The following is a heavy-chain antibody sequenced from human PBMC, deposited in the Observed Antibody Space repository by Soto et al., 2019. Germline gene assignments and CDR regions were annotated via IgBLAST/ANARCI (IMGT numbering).Heavy chain of an antibody. V-gene: IGHV3-30*18. Sequence: PGGSLRLSCRVSGFTFNNSGMHWVRQAPGKGLEWVAFISDDGSNKYYADSMKGRFTMSRDNSKSTLYLQMNSLRVEDTAVYYCTKRRNVLRFLEWSSGMEVWGQGTTVTVSS. CDR3: TKRRNVLRFLEWSSGMEV. D-gene: IGHD3-3*01. CDR2: ISDDGSNK. CDR1: GFTFNNSG. J-gene: IGHJ6*02.